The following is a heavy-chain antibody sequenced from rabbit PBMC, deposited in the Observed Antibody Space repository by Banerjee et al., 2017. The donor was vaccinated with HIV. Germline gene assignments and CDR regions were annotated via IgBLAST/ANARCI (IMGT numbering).Heavy chain of an antibody. J-gene: IGHJ4*01. Sequence: QQQLVESGGGLVKPEGSLTLTCTASGFSFSSSYWMYWVRQAPGKGLEWIACIGAASTYYATWAKGRFTISKTSSTTVTLQMTSLTAADTATYFCARDLAGVIGWNFNLWGQGTLVTVS. CDR1: GFSFSSSYW. CDR2: IGAAST. D-gene: IGHD4-1*01. V-gene: IGHV1S45*01. CDR3: ARDLAGVIGWNFNL.